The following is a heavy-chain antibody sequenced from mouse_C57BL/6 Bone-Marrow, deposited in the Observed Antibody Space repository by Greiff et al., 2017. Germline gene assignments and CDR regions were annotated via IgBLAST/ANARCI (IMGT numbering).Heavy chain of an antibody. V-gene: IGHV1-82*01. Sequence: VQLQQSGPELVKPGASVKISCKASGYAFSSSWMNWVKQRPGKGLEWIGRIYPGDGDTNYNGKFKGKATLTADKSSSTAYMQLSSLTSEDSAVYGCASSTTVVATNYWGQGTTLTVSS. CDR3: ASSTTVVATNY. CDR2: IYPGDGDT. CDR1: GYAFSSSW. D-gene: IGHD1-1*01. J-gene: IGHJ2*01.